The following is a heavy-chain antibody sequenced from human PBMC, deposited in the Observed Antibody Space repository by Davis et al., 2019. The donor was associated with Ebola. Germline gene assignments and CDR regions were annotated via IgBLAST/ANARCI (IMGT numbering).Heavy chain of an antibody. CDR2: IWSYGQTK. D-gene: IGHD3-10*01. V-gene: IGHV3-33*01. J-gene: IGHJ4*02. Sequence: SPIISCGAPGFIFNDYGMHWVRQAPGKGLGWVAGIWSYGQTKYYADPVKGRLNVARDNSKNTVNLQMDSLRVEDTAMYYCARSYYGGDCFDYWGQGTLVTVAT. CDR1: GFIFNDYG. CDR3: ARSYYGGDCFDY.